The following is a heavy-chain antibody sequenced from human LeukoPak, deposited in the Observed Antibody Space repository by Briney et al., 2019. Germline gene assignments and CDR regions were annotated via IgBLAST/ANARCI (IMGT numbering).Heavy chain of an antibody. D-gene: IGHD3-10*01. Sequence: GGSLRLSCAASGFTFSTYAMSWVRQAPGKGLEWVSTTSGSGGSTYYADSVKGRFTISRDNSKNTLYLQMNSLRAEDTAVYYCAKVAGFWDYGSGFDYWGQGTLVTVSS. CDR2: TSGSGGST. V-gene: IGHV3-23*01. J-gene: IGHJ4*02. CDR1: GFTFSTYA. CDR3: AKVAGFWDYGSGFDY.